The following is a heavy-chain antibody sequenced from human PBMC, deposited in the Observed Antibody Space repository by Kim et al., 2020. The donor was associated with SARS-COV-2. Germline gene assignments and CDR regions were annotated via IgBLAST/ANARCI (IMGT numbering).Heavy chain of an antibody. CDR3: ARARSTSYGMDV. V-gene: IGHV3-48*03. J-gene: IGHJ6*02. Sequence: YYADSVKGRFTISRDNAKNSLYLQMNSLRAEDTAVYYCARARSTSYGMDVWGQGTTVTVSS. D-gene: IGHD2-2*01.